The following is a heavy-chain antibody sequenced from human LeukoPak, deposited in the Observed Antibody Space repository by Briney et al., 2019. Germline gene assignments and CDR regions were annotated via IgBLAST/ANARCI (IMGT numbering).Heavy chain of an antibody. Sequence: GRSLRLSCTVSRFTFDDYAMHWVRHTPGKGLEWVAGITWNRDNIGYGDSVKGRFTISRDNVKNVLYLQMNSLRPEDTALYYCAKDLSSAITSALVLDVWGQGTTVIVS. CDR1: RFTFDDYA. J-gene: IGHJ6*02. D-gene: IGHD3-22*01. CDR2: ITWNRDNI. CDR3: AKDLSSAITSALVLDV. V-gene: IGHV3-9*01.